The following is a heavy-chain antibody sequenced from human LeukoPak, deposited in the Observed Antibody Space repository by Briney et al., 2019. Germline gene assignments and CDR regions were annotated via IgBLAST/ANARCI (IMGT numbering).Heavy chain of an antibody. CDR1: GGSISSYY. D-gene: IGHD3-22*01. V-gene: IGHV4-59*12. CDR3: ARDSEYYYDSSGYYYYFDY. CDR2: IYYSGST. Sequence: SETLSLTCTVSGGSISSYYWSWIRQPPGKGLEWIGYIYYSGSTNYNPSLKSRVTISVDTSKNQFSLKLSSVTAADTAVYYCARDSEYYYDSSGYYYYFDYWGQGTLVTVSS. J-gene: IGHJ4*02.